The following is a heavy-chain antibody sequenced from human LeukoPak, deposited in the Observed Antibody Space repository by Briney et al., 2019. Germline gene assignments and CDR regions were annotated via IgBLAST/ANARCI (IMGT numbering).Heavy chain of an antibody. CDR2: ISYDGSNK. J-gene: IGHJ4*02. V-gene: IGHV3-30*18. CDR3: AKDSHYGSGSHHYYFDY. Sequence: GRSLRLSCAASGFTFSSYGMHWVRQAPAKGLEWVAVISYDGSNKYYADSVKGRFTISRDNSKNTLYLQMNSLRAEDTAVYYCAKDSHYGSGSHHYYFDYWGQGTLVTVSS. D-gene: IGHD3-10*01. CDR1: GFTFSSYG.